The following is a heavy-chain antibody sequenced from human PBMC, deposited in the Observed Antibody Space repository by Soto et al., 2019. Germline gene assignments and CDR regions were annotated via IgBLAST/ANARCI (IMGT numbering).Heavy chain of an antibody. Sequence: VASVKVSCKASGGTFSSYAISWVRQAPGQGLEWMGGIIPIFGTANYAQKFQGRVTITADKSTSTAYMELSSLRSEDTAVYYCARVSPHYAYYYGMDVWGQGTTVTVSS. CDR3: ARVSPHYAYYYGMDV. J-gene: IGHJ6*02. CDR1: GGTFSSYA. CDR2: IIPIFGTA. D-gene: IGHD3-16*01. V-gene: IGHV1-69*06.